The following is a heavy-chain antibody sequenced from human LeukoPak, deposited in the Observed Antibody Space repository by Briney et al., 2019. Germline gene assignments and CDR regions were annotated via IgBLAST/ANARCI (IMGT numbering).Heavy chain of an antibody. J-gene: IGHJ4*02. CDR2: ISAYNGNT. Sequence: SVKVSCKASGYTFTSYGISWVRQAPGQGLEWMGWISAYNGNTNYAQKLQGRVTMTTDTSTSTAYMELRSLRSDDTAVYYCACDYYYDSSGYYYCSYWGQGTLVTVSS. V-gene: IGHV1-18*01. CDR1: GYTFTSYG. CDR3: ACDYYYDSSGYYYCSY. D-gene: IGHD3-22*01.